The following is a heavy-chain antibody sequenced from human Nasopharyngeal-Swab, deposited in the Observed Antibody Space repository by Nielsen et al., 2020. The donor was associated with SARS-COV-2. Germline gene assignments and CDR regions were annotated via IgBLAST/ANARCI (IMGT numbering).Heavy chain of an antibody. Sequence: VRQAPGKGLEWVSSISSSSSYIYYADSVKGRFTISRHNSKNTLYLQMNSLRVEDTAVYYCARALDPRRHNWFDPWGQGTLVTVSS. CDR2: ISSSSSYI. D-gene: IGHD6-6*01. J-gene: IGHJ5*02. V-gene: IGHV3-21*04. CDR3: ARALDPRRHNWFDP.